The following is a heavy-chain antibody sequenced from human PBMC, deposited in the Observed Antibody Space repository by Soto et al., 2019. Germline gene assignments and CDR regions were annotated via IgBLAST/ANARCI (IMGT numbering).Heavy chain of an antibody. CDR3: AKGYGSGSYYNVPTD. CDR2: ISYDGSNK. V-gene: IGHV3-30*18. J-gene: IGHJ4*02. D-gene: IGHD3-10*01. Sequence: GGSLRLSCAASGFTFSSYGMHWVRQAPGKGLEWVAVISYDGSNKYYADSVKGRFTISRDNSKNTLYLQMNSLRAEDTAVYYWAKGYGSGSYYNVPTDWGQGTLVTVSS. CDR1: GFTFSSYG.